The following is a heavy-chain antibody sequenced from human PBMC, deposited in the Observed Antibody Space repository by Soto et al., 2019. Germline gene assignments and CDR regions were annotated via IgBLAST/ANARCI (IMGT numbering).Heavy chain of an antibody. D-gene: IGHD3-22*01. CDR1: GGSISSYY. V-gene: IGHV4-4*07. J-gene: IGHJ3*02. CDR3: ARDALGGYYDSSGYYDAFDI. CDR2: IYTSGST. Sequence: QVQLQESGPGLVKPSETLSLTCTVSGGSISSYYWSWIRQPAGKGLEWIGRIYTSGSTNYNPSLKGRVTMSVDTSKNQFSLKLSSVTAADTAVYYCARDALGGYYDSSGYYDAFDIWGQGTMVTVSS.